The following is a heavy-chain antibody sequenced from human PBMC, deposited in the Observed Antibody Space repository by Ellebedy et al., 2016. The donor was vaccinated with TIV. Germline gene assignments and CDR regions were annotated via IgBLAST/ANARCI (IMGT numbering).Heavy chain of an antibody. D-gene: IGHD1-14*01. V-gene: IGHV4-34*01. CDR2: INYDGGA. J-gene: IGHJ4*02. CDR1: GESFSGHY. CDR3: ARSGECPPNRFFDY. Sequence: SETLSLXXAVYGESFSGHYWTWIRQPPGKGLEWIGEINYDGGANYNTSLKSRVSISVDLVKKQFSLKLRSVTAADTAVYYCARSGECPPNRFFDYWGQGILVTVSS.